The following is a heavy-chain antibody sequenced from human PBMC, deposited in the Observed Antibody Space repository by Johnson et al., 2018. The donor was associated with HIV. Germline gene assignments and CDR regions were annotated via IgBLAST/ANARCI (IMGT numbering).Heavy chain of an antibody. CDR3: VKGLSRWSGDQSDAFDI. J-gene: IGHJ3*02. CDR2: ISGRAGRT. Sequence: MMLVESGGDLVLPGGSLRLSCAASGFTFSNYAMSWVRQAPGKGLQWVSTISGRAGRTGYADSVKGRFTRSKDNSKNRLYLQMNSQRAEDTAIYYCVKGLSRWSGDQSDAFDIWGQGTMVTVSS. D-gene: IGHD7-27*01. V-gene: IGHV3-23*04. CDR1: GFTFSNYA.